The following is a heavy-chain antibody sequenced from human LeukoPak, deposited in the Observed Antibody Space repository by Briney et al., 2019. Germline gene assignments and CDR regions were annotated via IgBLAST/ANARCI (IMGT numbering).Heavy chain of an antibody. D-gene: IGHD1-26*01. J-gene: IGHJ4*02. CDR1: GFTFSTYA. CDR2: ISAGGDRT. CDR3: ARSTVGTSCCTAVDY. V-gene: IGHV3-23*01. Sequence: GGSLRLSCAASGFTFSTYAMTWVRQAPGKGLEWVSGISAGGDRTYYADSVKGRFTISRDNSKNTLYLQMDSLRAEDTAEYYCARSTVGTSCCTAVDYWGQGTLVTVSS.